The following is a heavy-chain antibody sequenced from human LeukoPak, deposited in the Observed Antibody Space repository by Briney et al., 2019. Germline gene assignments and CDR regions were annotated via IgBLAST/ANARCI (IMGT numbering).Heavy chain of an antibody. D-gene: IGHD2-8*01. CDR3: ASLRPRYCTNGVCYTSARGAFDI. CDR2: IYPGDSDT. J-gene: IGHJ3*02. CDR1: GYSFTSYW. V-gene: IGHV5-51*01. Sequence: GESLKISCKGSGYSFTSYWIGWVRQMPGKGLERMGIIYPGDSDTRYSPSFQGQVTISADKSISTAYLQWSSLKASDTAMYYCASLRPRYCTNGVCYTSARGAFDIWGQGTMVTVSS.